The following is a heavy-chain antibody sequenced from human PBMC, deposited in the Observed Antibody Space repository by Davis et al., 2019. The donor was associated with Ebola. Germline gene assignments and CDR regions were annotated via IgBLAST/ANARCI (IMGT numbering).Heavy chain of an antibody. V-gene: IGHV3-49*04. CDR3: ARDDSPDPY. CDR2: VRSNAYGMTT. CDR1: GFTFGDYS. D-gene: IGHD3-22*01. Sequence: GESLKISCSASGFTFGDYSMSWVRQAPGKGLEWLGFVRSNAYGMTTEYAASVEGRFTISRDDSKSIAYLQMSSLKIEDTALYYCARDDSPDPYWGQGTLVTVSS. J-gene: IGHJ4*02.